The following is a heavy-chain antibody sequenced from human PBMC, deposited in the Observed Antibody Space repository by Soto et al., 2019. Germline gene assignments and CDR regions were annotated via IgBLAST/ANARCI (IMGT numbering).Heavy chain of an antibody. CDR2: INAGNGNT. CDR3: AREGAPAVADFDY. Sequence: GASVKVSCKASGYTFTSYAMHWVRQAPGQRLEWMGWINAGNGNTKYSQKFQGRVTITRDTSASTAYMELSSLRSEDTAVYYCAREGAPAVADFDYWGQGTLVTVSS. D-gene: IGHD6-19*01. J-gene: IGHJ4*02. CDR1: GYTFTSYA. V-gene: IGHV1-3*01.